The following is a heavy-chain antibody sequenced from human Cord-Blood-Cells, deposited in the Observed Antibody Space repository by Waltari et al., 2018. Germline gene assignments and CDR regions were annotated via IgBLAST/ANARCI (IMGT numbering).Heavy chain of an antibody. CDR3: ARDGSGSYYAFDI. D-gene: IGHD3-10*01. Sequence: QVQLVQSGAEVKKPGSSVKVSCKASGGTFRSYAISWVRQAPGQGLEWMGGIIPIYGAANYAQKVQGRVTITADESTSTAYMEQSSLKSEDTAVYYCARDGSGSYYAFDIWGQGTMVTVSS. CDR2: IIPIYGAA. CDR1: GGTFRSYA. V-gene: IGHV1-69*01. J-gene: IGHJ3*02.